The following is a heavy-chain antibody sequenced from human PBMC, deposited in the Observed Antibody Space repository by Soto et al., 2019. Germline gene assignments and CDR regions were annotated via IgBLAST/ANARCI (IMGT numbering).Heavy chain of an antibody. CDR3: ARAGQTLRIFDY. V-gene: IGHV4-59*01. CDR1: GDSMTSFY. CDR2: IYYSGST. J-gene: IGHJ4*02. Sequence: PSETLSLTCTVSGDSMTSFYWTWIRQPPGKDLEWIGQIYYSGSTTYNPSLKSRVTISVDTSKNQFSLRLTSLTAADTAVYYCARAGQTLRIFDYWGQGALVTVSS. D-gene: IGHD3-9*01.